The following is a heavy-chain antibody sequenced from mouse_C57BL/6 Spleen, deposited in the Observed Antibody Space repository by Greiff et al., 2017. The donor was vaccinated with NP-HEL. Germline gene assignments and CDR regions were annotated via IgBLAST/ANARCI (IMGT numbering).Heavy chain of an antibody. CDR1: GFNIKNTY. Sequence: EVMLVESVAELVRPGASVKLSCTASGFNIKNTYMHWVKQRPEQGLEWIGRIDPANGNTKYAPKFQGKATITADTSSNTAYLQLSSLTSEDTAIYYCARPFITTVVATPFDYWGQGTTLTVSS. J-gene: IGHJ2*01. V-gene: IGHV14-3*01. D-gene: IGHD1-1*01. CDR3: ARPFITTVVATPFDY. CDR2: IDPANGNT.